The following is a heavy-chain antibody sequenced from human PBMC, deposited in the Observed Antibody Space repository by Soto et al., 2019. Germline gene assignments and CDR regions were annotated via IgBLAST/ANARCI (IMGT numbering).Heavy chain of an antibody. J-gene: IGHJ6*02. CDR2: IYDSGIT. CDR3: ARDHLTGYYCYGSDV. D-gene: IGHD3-9*01. CDR1: GGSVSSSPYY. Sequence: PSETLSLTCSVSGGSVSSSPYYWSWIRQPPGKGLEWIGYIYDSGITNYNPSLKSRVTISVDTSKNQFSLNLSSVTAADTAVYYCARDHLTGYYCYGSDVWGQGTTVTVSS. V-gene: IGHV4-61*01.